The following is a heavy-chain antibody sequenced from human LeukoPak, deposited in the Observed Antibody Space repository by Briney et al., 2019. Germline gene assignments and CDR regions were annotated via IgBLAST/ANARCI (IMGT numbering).Heavy chain of an antibody. V-gene: IGHV3-11*06. CDR1: GFTFSDSY. CDR2: ISGSGHDI. CDR3: AKDPNSSSWYVRYFDY. Sequence: GGSLRLSCAASGFTFSDSYMTWVRQAPGKGVEWVAYISGSGHDINYSDSVKGRFTISRDNSKNTLYLQMNSLRAEDTAVYYCAKDPNSSSWYVRYFDYWGQGTLVTVSS. J-gene: IGHJ4*02. D-gene: IGHD6-13*01.